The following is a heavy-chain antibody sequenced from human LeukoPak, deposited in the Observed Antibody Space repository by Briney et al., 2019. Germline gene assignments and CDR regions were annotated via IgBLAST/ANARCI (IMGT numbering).Heavy chain of an antibody. V-gene: IGHV3-23*01. CDR2: VTGSGGST. D-gene: IGHD1-26*01. Sequence: QAGGSLRLSCEVSGFTFSSYAMSWVRQAPGSGLEWVSAVTGSGGSTYFADSVRGWFTISRDNSKNTLYLQMNSLRAEDTAVYYCAKGLNSGNYPYFDHWGQGTLVTVSS. J-gene: IGHJ4*02. CDR3: AKGLNSGNYPYFDH. CDR1: GFTFSSYA.